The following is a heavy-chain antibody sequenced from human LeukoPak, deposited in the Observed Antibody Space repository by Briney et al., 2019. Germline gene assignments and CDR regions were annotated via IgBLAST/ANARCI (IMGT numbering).Heavy chain of an antibody. CDR1: GGSISSYY. J-gene: IGHJ4*02. D-gene: IGHD3-10*01. Sequence: PSETLSLTCTVSGGSISSYYWSWIRQPPGKGLEWIGYIYYSGSTNYNPSLKSRVTISVDTSKNQFSLKLSSVTAADTAVYYCARAITMVRGVKSGVFDYWGQGTLVTVSS. V-gene: IGHV4-59*01. CDR3: ARAITMVRGVKSGVFDY. CDR2: IYYSGST.